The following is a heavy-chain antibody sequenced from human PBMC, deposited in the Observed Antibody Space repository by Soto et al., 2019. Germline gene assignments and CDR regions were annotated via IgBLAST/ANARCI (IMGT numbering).Heavy chain of an antibody. J-gene: IGHJ4*02. D-gene: IGHD6-19*01. Sequence: EVQLLESGGGLVQPGGSLRLSCAASGFTFSSYAMSWVRQAPGKGLEWVSAISGSGGSTYYADSVKGRFTISRDNSKNTLYLQMNSLRAGDTAGYYCARRSSGWYFDYWGQGTLVTVSS. CDR1: GFTFSSYA. V-gene: IGHV3-23*01. CDR3: ARRSSGWYFDY. CDR2: ISGSGGST.